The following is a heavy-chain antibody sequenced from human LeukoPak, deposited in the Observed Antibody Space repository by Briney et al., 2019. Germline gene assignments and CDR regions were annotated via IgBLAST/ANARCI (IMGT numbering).Heavy chain of an antibody. D-gene: IGHD6-13*01. J-gene: IGHJ3*02. CDR2: IYTGGST. CDR1: GGSISNYY. Sequence: SETLSLTCTVSGGSISNYYWSWIRQPAGKGLEWIGRIYTGGSTNYNPSLKSRVSMSLDTSKNQFSLKLSSVTAADTAVYYCARTILGIAAAQAFDIWGQGTMVTVSS. V-gene: IGHV4-4*07. CDR3: ARTILGIAAAQAFDI.